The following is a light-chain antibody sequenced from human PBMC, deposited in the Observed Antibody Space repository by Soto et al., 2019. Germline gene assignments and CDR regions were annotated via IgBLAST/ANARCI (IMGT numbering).Light chain of an antibody. CDR3: QQYYSPPPT. Sequence: DIVMTQSPDSLAVSLGERATINCKSSQSVLYSSNNKNYLAWYQQKPGQPPKLLIYWASTRESGVPDRVSGSGSGTDFTLTISSLQAEDVAVYYCQQYYSPPPTFGQGTRLEIK. J-gene: IGKJ5*01. CDR1: QSVLYSSNNKNY. V-gene: IGKV4-1*01. CDR2: WAS.